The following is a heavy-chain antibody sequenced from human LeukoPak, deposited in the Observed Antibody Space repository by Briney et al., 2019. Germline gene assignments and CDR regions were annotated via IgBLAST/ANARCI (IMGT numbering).Heavy chain of an antibody. CDR3: VREAAATLFDY. J-gene: IGHJ4*02. CDR1: GFTFSSYG. Sequence: GGSLRLSCAASGFTFSSYGMHWVRQAPGKGLEWVAVISYDGSNKYYADSVKGRFTISRDNTQNSLFLQMSSLKAEDTAVYYCVREAAATLFDYWGQGTLVTVSS. CDR2: ISYDGSNK. D-gene: IGHD1-26*01. V-gene: IGHV3-30*03.